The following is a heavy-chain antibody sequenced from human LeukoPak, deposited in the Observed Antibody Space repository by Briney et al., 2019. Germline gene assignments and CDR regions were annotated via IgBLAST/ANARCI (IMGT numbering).Heavy chain of an antibody. Sequence: TGGSLRLSCAASGFTFSSYEMNWVRQAPGKGLEWVAVISYDGSNKYYADSVKGRFTISRDNSKNTLYLQMTSLRAEDTAVYYCARGPNYDILTGWRKTHNAFDIWGQGTVVTVSS. CDR3: ARGPNYDILTGWRKTHNAFDI. CDR1: GFTFSSYE. V-gene: IGHV3-30*04. D-gene: IGHD3-9*01. J-gene: IGHJ3*02. CDR2: ISYDGSNK.